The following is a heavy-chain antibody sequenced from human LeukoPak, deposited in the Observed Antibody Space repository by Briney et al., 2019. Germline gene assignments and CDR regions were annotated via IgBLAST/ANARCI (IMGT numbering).Heavy chain of an antibody. V-gene: IGHV4-34*01. J-gene: IGHJ4*02. Sequence: SETLSLTCAVSGGSFSGHYCSWIRQAPGQGLGWIGEIYHSGTAASNPSLKRRVTISVDTSKNEFSLRLNSVTAADTAVYYCARGVYGTTATFEFWGQGTLVTVSS. CDR1: GGSFSGHY. CDR2: IYHSGTA. CDR3: ARGVYGTTATFEF. D-gene: IGHD1-7*01.